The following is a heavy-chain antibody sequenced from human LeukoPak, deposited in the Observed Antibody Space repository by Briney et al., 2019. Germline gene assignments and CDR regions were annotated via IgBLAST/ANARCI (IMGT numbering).Heavy chain of an antibody. CDR3: AKDLRRATNYAFDY. D-gene: IGHD1-26*01. CDR2: IYYAGST. V-gene: IGHV4-39*07. CDR1: GGSISSSSYY. J-gene: IGHJ4*02. Sequence: PSETLSLTCTVSGGSISSSSYYWGWIRQPPGKGLEWIGTIYYAGSTYYNPSLKSRVTISVDTSKNQFSLKVISVTAADTAVYYCAKDLRRATNYAFDYWGQGTLVTVSS.